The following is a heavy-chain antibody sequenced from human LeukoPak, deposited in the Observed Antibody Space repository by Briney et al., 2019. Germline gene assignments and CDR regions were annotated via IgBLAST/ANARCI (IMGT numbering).Heavy chain of an antibody. CDR3: ARRTRDGSGSRGYSFDF. D-gene: IGHD3-10*01. CDR1: GYIFTNNW. V-gene: IGHV5-51*01. CDR2: IYPGDSDT. J-gene: IGHJ4*02. Sequence: GESLKISCKGSGYIFTNNWIGWVRQMPGKGLEWMGIIYPGDSDTRYSPSFEGQVTISADKSISTAYLQWSSLKASDTAMYYCARRTRDGSGSRGYSFDFWGLGTLVTVSS.